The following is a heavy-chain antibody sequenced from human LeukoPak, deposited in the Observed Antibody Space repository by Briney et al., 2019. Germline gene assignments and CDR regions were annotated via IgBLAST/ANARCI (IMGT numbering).Heavy chain of an antibody. CDR3: ARTPGIRSGWYVDY. J-gene: IGHJ4*02. CDR1: GGSISSYY. Sequence: SETLSLTCTVTGGSISSYYWSWLRPPPGKGLAWIGYIYYSGSTNYNPSLKSRVTISVDTSKNQFSLKLSSVTAADTAVYYCARTPGIRSGWYVDYWGQGTLVTVSS. CDR2: IYYSGST. V-gene: IGHV4-59*01. D-gene: IGHD6-19*01.